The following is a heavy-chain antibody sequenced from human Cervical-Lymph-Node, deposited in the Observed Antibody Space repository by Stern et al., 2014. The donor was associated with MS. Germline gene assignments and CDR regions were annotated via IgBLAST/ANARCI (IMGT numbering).Heavy chain of an antibody. CDR2: INHRGST. V-gene: IGHV4-34*01. J-gene: IGHJ3*02. Sequence: QVQLQQWGAGLLKPSETLSLTCAVYGGSFSGYYWSWIRQPPGKGLEWIGEINHRGSTNYNPSLKSRVTISVDTSKNQFSLKLSSVTAADTAVYYCARAPITIGAFDIWGQGTMVTVSS. D-gene: IGHD3-10*01. CDR1: GGSFSGYY. CDR3: ARAPITIGAFDI.